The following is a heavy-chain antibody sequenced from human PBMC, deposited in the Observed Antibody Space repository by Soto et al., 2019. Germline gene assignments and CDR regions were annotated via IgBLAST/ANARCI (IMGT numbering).Heavy chain of an antibody. V-gene: IGHV1-69*06. CDR2: MIPMIPTT. CDR3: TKDGYSTAYDY. CDR1: GDTFGRNA. D-gene: IGHD3-22*01. Sequence: QVHLVQSGPEVKRPGSSVKVSCKASGDTFGRNAIHWIRQAPGQGLEWMGGMIPMIPTTNYAQKFKCRLTIYSDKYTCTAYMEMTSLRSEDTAVYSRTKDGYSTAYDYWGQGTLVTVSS. J-gene: IGHJ4*02.